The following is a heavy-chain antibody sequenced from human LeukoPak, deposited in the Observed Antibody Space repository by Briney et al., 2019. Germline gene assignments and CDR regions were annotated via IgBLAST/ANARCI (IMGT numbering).Heavy chain of an antibody. CDR2: FSGSGGTT. D-gene: IGHD2-8*01. Sequence: GGSLRLSCAASGFTFSNYAMHWVRQAPGRGLEWVSGFSGSGGTTYYADSVKGRFTISRDNSKNTLYLQMNSLRAEDTAVYYCANGNRCTSPNCLGYYYFYMDVWGKGTTVTVSS. CDR1: GFTFSNYA. J-gene: IGHJ6*03. V-gene: IGHV3-23*01. CDR3: ANGNRCTSPNCLGYYYFYMDV.